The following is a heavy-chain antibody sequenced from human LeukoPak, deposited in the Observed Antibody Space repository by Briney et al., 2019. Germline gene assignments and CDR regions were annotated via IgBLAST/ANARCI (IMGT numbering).Heavy chain of an antibody. D-gene: IGHD6-13*01. CDR2: INPNSGGT. CDR3: ARVIAAASTRLDY. Sequence: ASVEVSCKASGYTFTDYYMHWVRQAPGQGLEWMGWINPNSGGTNYAQNFQGRVTMTRDTSISTAYMELSRLRSDDTAMYYCARVIAAASTRLDYWGQGTLVTVSS. J-gene: IGHJ4*02. CDR1: GYTFTDYY. V-gene: IGHV1-2*02.